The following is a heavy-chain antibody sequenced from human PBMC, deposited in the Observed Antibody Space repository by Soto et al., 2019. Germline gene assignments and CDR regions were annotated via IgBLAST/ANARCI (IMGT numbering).Heavy chain of an antibody. D-gene: IGHD3-3*01. J-gene: IGHJ6*02. CDR1: GGSISNGGYY. CDR3: ARDVTDFWSGHEGMDV. V-gene: IGHV4-31*03. CDR2: IYYSGST. Sequence: SETLSLTCTVSGGSISNGGYYWTWIRQHPGKGLEWIGYIYYSGSTYYNPSLKSRVTISVDTSKNQFSLKLTSVTAADTAVYYCARDVTDFWSGHEGMDVWGQGTTVTVYS.